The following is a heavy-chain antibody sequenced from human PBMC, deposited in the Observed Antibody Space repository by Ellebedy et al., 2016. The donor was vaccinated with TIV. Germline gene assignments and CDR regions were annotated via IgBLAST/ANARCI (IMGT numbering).Heavy chain of an antibody. CDR2: ISWDGGST. J-gene: IGHJ4*02. D-gene: IGHD6-13*01. V-gene: IGHV3-43*01. CDR1: GFTFDDYT. CDR3: ARDRISASGIFDY. Sequence: GESLKISCAASGFTFDDYTMHWVRQAPGKGLEWVSLISWDGGSTYYADSVKGRFTISRDNAKNSLYLQMNSLRAEDTAVYYCARDRISASGIFDYWGQGTLVTVSS.